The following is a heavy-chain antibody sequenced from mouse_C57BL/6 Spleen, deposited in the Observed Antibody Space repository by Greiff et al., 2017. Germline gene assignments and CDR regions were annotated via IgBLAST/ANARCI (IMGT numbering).Heavy chain of an antibody. V-gene: IGHV5-6*02. Sequence: EVMLVESGGDLVKPGGSLKLSCAASGFTFSSYGMSWVRQTPDKRLEWVATISSGGSYTYYPDSVKGRFTISRDNAKNTLYLQMSSLKSEDTAMYYCARHRPYYGSSYWYFDVWGTGTTVTVSS. CDR1: GFTFSSYG. CDR3: ARHRPYYGSSYWYFDV. CDR2: ISSGGSYT. D-gene: IGHD1-1*01. J-gene: IGHJ1*03.